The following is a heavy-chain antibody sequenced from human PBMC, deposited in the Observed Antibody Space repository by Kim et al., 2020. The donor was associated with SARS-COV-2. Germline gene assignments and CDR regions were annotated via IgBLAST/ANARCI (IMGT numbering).Heavy chain of an antibody. D-gene: IGHD3-10*01. CDR3: ARDSLWFGEFQYYFDY. V-gene: IGHV1-69*13. CDR1: GGTFSSYA. Sequence: SVKVSCKASGGTFSSYAISWVRQAPGQGLEWMGGIIPIFGTANYAQKFQGRVTITADEYTSTAYMELSSLRSEDTAVYYCARDSLWFGEFQYYFDYWGQGTLVTVSS. J-gene: IGHJ4*02. CDR2: IIPIFGTA.